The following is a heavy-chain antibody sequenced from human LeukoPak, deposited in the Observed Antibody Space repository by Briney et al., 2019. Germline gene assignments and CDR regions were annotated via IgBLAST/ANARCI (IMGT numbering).Heavy chain of an antibody. V-gene: IGHV1-18*04. CDR2: ISAYNGNT. Sequence: ASVKVSCKASGYTFTGYYMHWVRQAPGQGLEWMGWISAYNGNTNYAQKLQGRVTMTTDTSTSTAYMELRSLRSDDTAVYYCARAFIAVAGRAPGWFDPWGQGTLVTVSS. CDR3: ARAFIAVAGRAPGWFDP. D-gene: IGHD6-19*01. J-gene: IGHJ5*02. CDR1: GYTFTGYY.